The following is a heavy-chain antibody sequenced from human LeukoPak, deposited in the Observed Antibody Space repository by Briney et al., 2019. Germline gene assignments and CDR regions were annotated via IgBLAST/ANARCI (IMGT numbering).Heavy chain of an antibody. CDR2: INSDGSST. CDR3: ARLHPVRYCSGGSCYGLDY. V-gene: IGHV3-74*01. Sequence: GGSLRLSCAASGFTFSNYWMHWVRQPPGKGLAWVSRINSDGSSTSYADSVKGRFTISRDNAKNTLYLQLNSLRAEDTAVYYCARLHPVRYCSGGSCYGLDYWGQGTLVTVSS. J-gene: IGHJ4*02. CDR1: GFTFSNYW. D-gene: IGHD2-15*01.